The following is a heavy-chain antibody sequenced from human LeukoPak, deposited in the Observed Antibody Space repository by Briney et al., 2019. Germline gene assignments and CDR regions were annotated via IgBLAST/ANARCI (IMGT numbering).Heavy chain of an antibody. V-gene: IGHV3-21*01. CDR1: GLSFSMYT. Sequence: GGSLRLSCAASGLSFSMYTLHWVRQAPGKGLEWVASISSSGNYIHYVDSVKGRFTISRDSAKNPLYLQMNSLRAEDTAVYYCARNIYYASWGATFDIWGQGTMVTVSS. J-gene: IGHJ3*02. CDR2: ISSSGNYI. D-gene: IGHD1-26*01. CDR3: ARNIYYASWGATFDI.